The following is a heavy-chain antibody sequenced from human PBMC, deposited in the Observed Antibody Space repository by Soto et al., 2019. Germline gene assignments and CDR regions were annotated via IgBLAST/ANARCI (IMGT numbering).Heavy chain of an antibody. CDR2: IYYSGST. Sequence: SETLSLTCTVSGGSISSGDYYWSWIRQPPGKGLEWIGYIYYSGSTYYNPSLKSRVTISVDTSKNQFSLKLSSVTAADTAVYYCASNVPDYDLGYYYYGMDVWGQGTTVTVSS. CDR1: GGSISSGDYY. D-gene: IGHD3-3*01. CDR3: ASNVPDYDLGYYYYGMDV. J-gene: IGHJ6*02. V-gene: IGHV4-30-4*01.